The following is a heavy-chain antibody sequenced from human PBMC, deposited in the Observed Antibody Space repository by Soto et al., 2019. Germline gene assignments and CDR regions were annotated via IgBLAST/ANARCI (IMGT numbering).Heavy chain of an antibody. J-gene: IGHJ4*02. CDR1: GYTFTSYA. CDR2: INAGNGNT. V-gene: IGHV1-3*01. Sequence: ASVKVSCKASGYTFTSYAMHWVRQAPGQRLEWMGWINAGNGNTKYSQKFQGRVTITRDTSASTAYMELSSLRSEDTAVYYCARAALYYYDGSGYYYKSGYWGQGTLVTVSS. CDR3: ARAALYYYDGSGYYYKSGY. D-gene: IGHD3-22*01.